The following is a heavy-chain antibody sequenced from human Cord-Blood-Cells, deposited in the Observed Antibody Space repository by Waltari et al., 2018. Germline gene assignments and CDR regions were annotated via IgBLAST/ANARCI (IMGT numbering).Heavy chain of an antibody. CDR1: GGTFSSYA. CDR3: ARAPWNDFWSGYYDY. J-gene: IGHJ4*02. Sequence: QVQLVQSGAEVKKPGSSVKVSCKASGGTFSSYAISWVRQAPGQGLEWMGRIIPILGIANYAQKFQGRVTITADKSTSTAYMELSSLRSEDTAVYYCARAPWNDFWSGYYDYWGQGTLVTVSS. D-gene: IGHD3-3*01. CDR2: IIPILGIA. V-gene: IGHV1-69*09.